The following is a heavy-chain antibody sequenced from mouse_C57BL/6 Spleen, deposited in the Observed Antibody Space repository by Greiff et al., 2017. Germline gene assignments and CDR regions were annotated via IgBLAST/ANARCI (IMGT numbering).Heavy chain of an antibody. CDR2: IYPGSGST. J-gene: IGHJ2*01. CDR3: ARKAYYSNYFDY. CDR1: GYTFTSYW. D-gene: IGHD2-5*01. Sequence: VQLQQPGAELVKPGASVKMSCKASGYTFTSYWITWVKQRPGQGLEWIGDIYPGSGSTNYNEKFKSKATLTVDTSSSTAYMQLSSLTSVDSAVYYCARKAYYSNYFDYWGQGTTLTVSS. V-gene: IGHV1-55*01.